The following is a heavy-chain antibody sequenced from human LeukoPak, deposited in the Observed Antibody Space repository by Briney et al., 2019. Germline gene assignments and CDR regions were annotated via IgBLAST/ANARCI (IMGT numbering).Heavy chain of an antibody. D-gene: IGHD2-2*01. V-gene: IGHV1-18*04. CDR1: GYTFTSYG. CDR2: ISAYNGNT. J-gene: IGHJ4*02. CDR3: ARAGVGSDIVVVPADPDY. Sequence: ASVKVSCKASGYTFTSYGISWVRQAPGQGLEWMGWISAYNGNTNYAQKLQRRVTMTTDTSTSTAYMELRSLRSDVTAVYYCARAGVGSDIVVVPADPDYWGQGTLVTVSS.